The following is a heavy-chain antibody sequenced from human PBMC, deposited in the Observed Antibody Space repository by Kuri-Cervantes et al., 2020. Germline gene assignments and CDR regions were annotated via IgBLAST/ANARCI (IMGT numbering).Heavy chain of an antibody. CDR3: AKVALVGPYFYYYYIDV. J-gene: IGHJ6*03. CDR1: GFTFDDYA. D-gene: IGHD3-9*01. Sequence: GESLKISCAASGFTFDDYAMHWVRQAPGKGLEWVSLISWDGGSTYYADSVKGRFTISRDNSKNSLYLQMNSLRAEDTALYYCAKVALVGPYFYYYYIDVWGKGTTVTVSS. V-gene: IGHV3-43D*04. CDR2: ISWDGGST.